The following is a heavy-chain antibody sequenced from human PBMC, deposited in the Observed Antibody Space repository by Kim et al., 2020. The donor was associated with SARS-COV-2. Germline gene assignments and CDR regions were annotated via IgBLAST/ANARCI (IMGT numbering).Heavy chain of an antibody. CDR1: GYTFTGYY. CDR2: INPNSGGT. V-gene: IGHV1-2*02. Sequence: ASVKVSCKASGYTFTGYYMHWVRQAPGQGLEWMGWINPNSGGTNYAQKFQGRVTMTRDTSISTAYMELSRLRSDDTAVYYCGRDRGGLLWFGELLSSYHYGMDVWGQGTTVTVSS. J-gene: IGHJ6*02. D-gene: IGHD3-10*01. CDR3: GRDRGGLLWFGELLSSYHYGMDV.